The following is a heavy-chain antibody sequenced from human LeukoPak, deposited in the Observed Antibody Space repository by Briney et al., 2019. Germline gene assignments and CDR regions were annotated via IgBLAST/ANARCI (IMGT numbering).Heavy chain of an antibody. Sequence: PGGSLRLSCAASEFSVGSNYMTWVRQAPGKGLEWVSLIYSGGSTYYADSVKGRFTISRDNFKNTLYLQMNSLRVEDTAVYYCTRDPRNLDYWGQGTLVTVSS. V-gene: IGHV3-66*01. CDR2: IYSGGST. CDR1: EFSVGSNY. CDR3: TRDPRNLDY. J-gene: IGHJ4*02. D-gene: IGHD1-14*01.